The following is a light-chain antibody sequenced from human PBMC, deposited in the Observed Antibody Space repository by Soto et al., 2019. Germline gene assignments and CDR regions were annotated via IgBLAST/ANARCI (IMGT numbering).Light chain of an antibody. CDR1: QGISTL. J-gene: IGKJ5*01. Sequence: AIQLTQSPSSLSASVGDRVTITCRASQGISTLLAWYQQKPGKAPKVLIYESSLLQSGVPSRLSGSGSGTDFTLTISSLQPEDFATYYCQHFKSFPITFGQGTRLEIK. CDR2: ESS. V-gene: IGKV1-13*02. CDR3: QHFKSFPIT.